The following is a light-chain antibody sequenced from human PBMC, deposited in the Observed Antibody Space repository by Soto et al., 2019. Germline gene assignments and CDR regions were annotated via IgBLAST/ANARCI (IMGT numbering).Light chain of an antibody. V-gene: IGLV2-23*01. CDR1: SSDVGNYNL. CDR3: CSYVGISTDV. Sequence: QSALTQPASVSGSPGQSITISCTGTSSDVGNYNLVSWYQHHPGKAPKLMIFEGNKRPSGVSNRFSGSKSVNTASLTISGLQADDEADYYCCSYVGISTDVFGTGTKLTVL. J-gene: IGLJ1*01. CDR2: EGN.